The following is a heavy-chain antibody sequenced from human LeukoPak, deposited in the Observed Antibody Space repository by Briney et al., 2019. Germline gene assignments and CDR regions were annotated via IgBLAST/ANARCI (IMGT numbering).Heavy chain of an antibody. V-gene: IGHV3-21*01. CDR3: ARDLLTGSHDY. Sequence: PGESLRLSCAASGFTFSSYVMNWVRHPPGKGLEWVSSIITSSTYIYYADSVKGRFTISRDNAEKPPNLLMNSQRAEDTAIYYCARDLLTGSHDYWGQGTLVTVSS. J-gene: IGHJ4*02. D-gene: IGHD3-9*01. CDR1: GFTFSSYV. CDR2: IITSSTYI.